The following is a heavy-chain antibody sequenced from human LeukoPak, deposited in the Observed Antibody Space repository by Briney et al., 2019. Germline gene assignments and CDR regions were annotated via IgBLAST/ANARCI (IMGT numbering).Heavy chain of an antibody. CDR1: GLTVSSNY. D-gene: IGHD1-1*01. CDR3: ARDSPGTTASDY. Sequence: GGSLRLSCAASGLTVSSNYMNWVRQAPGKGLEWVSSISASGSYIYYADSLKGRFTISRDNTKNSLFLQMNSQRAEDTAVYYCARDSPGTTASDYWGQGALVTVSS. V-gene: IGHV3-21*01. CDR2: ISASGSYI. J-gene: IGHJ4*02.